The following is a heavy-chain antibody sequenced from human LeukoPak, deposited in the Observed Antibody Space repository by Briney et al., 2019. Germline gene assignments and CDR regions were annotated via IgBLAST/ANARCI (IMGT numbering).Heavy chain of an antibody. D-gene: IGHD2-15*01. V-gene: IGHV4-61*05. J-gene: IGHJ6*03. CDR1: GGSISSSGYY. CDR2: IYYSGST. CDR3: ARTTEGYCRGRSCYSYYYYMDV. Sequence: SETLSLTCSVSGGSISSSGYYWVWVRQPPGKGLEWIGYIYYSGSTNYNPSLKSRVTISVKASKNQFSLKLSSVTAADTAVYYCARTTEGYCRGRSCYSYYYYMDVWGKGTTVTVSS.